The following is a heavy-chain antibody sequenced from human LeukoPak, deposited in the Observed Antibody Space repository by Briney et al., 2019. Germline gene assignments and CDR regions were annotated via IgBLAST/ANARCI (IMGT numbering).Heavy chain of an antibody. CDR1: GGSISSYY. CDR2: IYYSGST. J-gene: IGHJ4*02. CDR3: AGGYDFWSGYYTPSH. Sequence: SETLSLTCTVSGGSISSYYWGWIRQPPGKGLEWIGYIYYSGSTNYNPSLKSRVTISVDTSKNQFSLKLSSVTAADTAVYYCAGGYDFWSGYYTPSHWGQGTLVTVSS. V-gene: IGHV4-59*01. D-gene: IGHD3-3*01.